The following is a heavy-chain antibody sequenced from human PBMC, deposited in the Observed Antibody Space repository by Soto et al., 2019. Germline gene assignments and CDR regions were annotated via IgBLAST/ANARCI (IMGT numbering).Heavy chain of an antibody. CDR3: AKGQYSGVAGGLDY. V-gene: IGHV3-23*01. J-gene: IGHJ4*02. CDR1: GLTFKSYA. Sequence: EVHLLESGGGLVQPGGSLRLSCAASGLTFKSYAMSWVRQAPGKGLEWVSGISGSGGSTDYADSVKGRFTISRDNSKNTLYLQMDSLRVEDTDVYYCAKGQYSGVAGGLDYWGQGTLVTVSS. CDR2: ISGSGGST. D-gene: IGHD1-26*01.